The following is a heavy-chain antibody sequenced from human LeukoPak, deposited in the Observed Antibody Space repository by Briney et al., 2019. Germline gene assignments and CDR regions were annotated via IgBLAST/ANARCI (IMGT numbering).Heavy chain of an antibody. V-gene: IGHV7-4-1*02. CDR1: GYTFTSYA. CDR2: INTNTGNP. CDR3: ARDFPRGLAQWLPFAP. J-gene: IGHJ5*02. Sequence: ASVKVSCKASGYTFTSYAMNWVRQAPGQGLEWMGWINTNTGNPTYAQGFTGRFVFSLDTSVSTAYLQISSLKAEDTAVYYCARDFPRGLAQWLPFAPWGQGTLVTVSS. D-gene: IGHD5-12*01.